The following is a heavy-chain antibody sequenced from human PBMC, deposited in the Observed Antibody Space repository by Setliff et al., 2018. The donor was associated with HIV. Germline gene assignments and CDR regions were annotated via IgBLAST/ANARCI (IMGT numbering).Heavy chain of an antibody. Sequence: PSETLSLTCAVSGGSISSVNWWSWVRQPPGKGLEWIGEINHSGSTNCNPSLKSRVTISVDTSKNQFSLNLTSVTAADTAVYYCARGLPKKPSTVTNYWYFDLWGRGTLVTVSS. J-gene: IGHJ2*01. CDR1: GGSISSVNW. CDR2: INHSGST. D-gene: IGHD4-17*01. CDR3: ARGLPKKPSTVTNYWYFDL. V-gene: IGHV4-4*02.